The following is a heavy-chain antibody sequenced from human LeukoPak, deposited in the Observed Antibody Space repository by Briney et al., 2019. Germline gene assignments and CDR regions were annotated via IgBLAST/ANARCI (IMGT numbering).Heavy chain of an antibody. CDR3: ARGEGYYYDPVGKDY. D-gene: IGHD3-22*01. Sequence: ASVKVSCKASGYTFTSYYMHWVRQAPGQGLEWMGIINPSGGSTSYAQKFQGRVTMTRGTSTSTVYMELSSLRSEDTAVYYCARGEGYYYDPVGKDYWGQGTLVTVSS. CDR2: INPSGGST. V-gene: IGHV1-46*01. CDR1: GYTFTSYY. J-gene: IGHJ4*02.